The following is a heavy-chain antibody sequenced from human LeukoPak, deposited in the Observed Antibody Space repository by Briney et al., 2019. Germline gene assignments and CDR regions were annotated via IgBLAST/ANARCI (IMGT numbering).Heavy chain of an antibody. CDR3: ARETTTYCSGGSCYRNYMDV. CDR1: GYTFTGYY. J-gene: IGHJ6*03. V-gene: IGHV1-2*06. D-gene: IGHD2-15*01. CDR2: INPNSGGT. Sequence: ASVKVSCKASGYTFTGYYMHWVRQAPGQGLEWMGRINPNSGGTNYAQKFQGRVTMTRDTSISTAYMELSRLRSDDTAVCYCARETTTYCSGGSCYRNYMDVWGKGTTVTVSS.